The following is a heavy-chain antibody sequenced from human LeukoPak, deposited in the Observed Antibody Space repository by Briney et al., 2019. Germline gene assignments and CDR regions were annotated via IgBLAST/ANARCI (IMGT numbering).Heavy chain of an antibody. V-gene: IGHV3-74*01. CDR3: ARPRLRLLGVRGHFDY. CDR2: ITNDGSST. J-gene: IGHJ4*02. Sequence: PGGSLRLSCAASGLTFSSHWMHWVRQAPGKGLVWVSRITNDGSSTTYADSVKGRFTISRDNSKNTLYLQMNSLRAEDTAVYYCARPRLRLLGVRGHFDYWDQGTLVTVSS. CDR1: GLTFSSHW. D-gene: IGHD1-26*01.